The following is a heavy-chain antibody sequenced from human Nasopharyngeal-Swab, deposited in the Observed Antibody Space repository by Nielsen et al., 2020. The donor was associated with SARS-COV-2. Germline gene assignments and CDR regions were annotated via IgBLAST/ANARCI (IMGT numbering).Heavy chain of an antibody. CDR3: ARMSYDIMTLSHDPDY. J-gene: IGHJ4*02. Sequence: SLKISCAASGFSFGDHFMTWIRQAPGKGLEWVSYIGSGGSTIYSADSVKGRFTISRDNARSSLYLQMSNLRAEDTSLYYCARMSYDIMTLSHDPDYWGQGTQVTVSS. V-gene: IGHV3-11*04. CDR2: IGSGGSTI. CDR1: GFSFGDHF. D-gene: IGHD3-9*01.